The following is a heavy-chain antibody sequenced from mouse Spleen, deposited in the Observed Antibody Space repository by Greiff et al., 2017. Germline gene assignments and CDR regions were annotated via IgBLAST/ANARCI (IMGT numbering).Heavy chain of an antibody. CDR1: GDSITSGY. D-gene: IGHD2-2*01. Sequence: EVKLQESGPSLVKPSQTLSLTCSVTGDSITSGYWNWIRKFPGNKLEYMGYISYSGSTYYNPSLKSRISITRDTSKNQYYLQLNSVTTEDTATYYCARWGYTLYAMDYWGQGTSVTVSS. CDR2: ISYSGST. CDR3: ARWGYTLYAMDY. V-gene: IGHV3-8*02. J-gene: IGHJ4*01.